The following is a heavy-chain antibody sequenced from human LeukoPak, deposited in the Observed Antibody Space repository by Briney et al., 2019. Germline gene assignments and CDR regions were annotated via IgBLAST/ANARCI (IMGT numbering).Heavy chain of an antibody. Sequence: SETLSLTCTVSGVSISSSSYHWGWIRQPPGKGLEWFGSIYYSGSTYYNPSLKSRVTISVDTSKNQFSLKLSSVTAADTAVYYCARTGGRGSALTGYHDYGGQGALVTVSS. CDR1: GVSISSSSYH. D-gene: IGHD3-9*01. J-gene: IGHJ4*02. V-gene: IGHV4-39*01. CDR3: ARTGGRGSALTGYHDY. CDR2: IYYSGST.